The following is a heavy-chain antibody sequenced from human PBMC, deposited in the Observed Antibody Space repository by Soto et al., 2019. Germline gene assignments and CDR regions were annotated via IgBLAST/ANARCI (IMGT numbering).Heavy chain of an antibody. CDR2: IYDNGIT. Sequence: QVPLQESGPGLVKPSQTLSLTCTVTGGSSSGGRYYWNWIRQHPGKGLEWIGNIYDNGITYYNPSLKSRVIISEDTSKKKFSLRLSSVTAADTAVYYCTRDRGFGMDVWGQGTKVTVSS. V-gene: IGHV4-31*03. J-gene: IGHJ6*02. CDR3: TRDRGFGMDV. CDR1: GGSSSGGRYY.